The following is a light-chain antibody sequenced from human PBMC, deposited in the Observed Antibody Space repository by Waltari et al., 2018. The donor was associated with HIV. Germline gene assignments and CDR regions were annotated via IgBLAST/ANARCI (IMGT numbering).Light chain of an antibody. CDR2: GAS. Sequence: EIVMTQSPATLSVSPGERVTLSCTASQNVITNLAWYQQKPGQAPRLLIYGASTRATGIPPRFSGGVSGTEFTLTIGSLQSEDFTFYYCQQYNKWPRTFGQGTKVEVK. CDR3: QQYNKWPRT. CDR1: QNVITN. J-gene: IGKJ1*01. V-gene: IGKV3-15*01.